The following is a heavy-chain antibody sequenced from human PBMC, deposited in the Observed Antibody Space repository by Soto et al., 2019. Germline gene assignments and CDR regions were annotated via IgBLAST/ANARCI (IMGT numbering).Heavy chain of an antibody. D-gene: IGHD3-3*01. CDR3: ARGGGTILAPLP. J-gene: IGHJ5*02. CDR2: INPNSGAT. CDR1: GYTFTGYF. Sequence: QVQLVQSGAAVKKPGASVKVSCKASGYTFTGYFMHWVRQAPGQGLEWMWWINPNSGATKFAQKFQGRVTLSRDTSIRTAYMELTGLRSDDTAVYYCARGGGTILAPLPWGQGTQVTVSS. V-gene: IGHV1-2*02.